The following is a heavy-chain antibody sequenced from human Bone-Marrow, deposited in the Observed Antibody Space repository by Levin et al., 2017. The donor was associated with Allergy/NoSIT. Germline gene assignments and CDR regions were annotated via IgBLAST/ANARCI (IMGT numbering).Heavy chain of an antibody. Sequence: GGSLRLSCAASGFTFSSYSMNWVRQAPGKGLEWVSYISSRRTTIYYADSVKGRFTISRDNAENSLCLQMNSLRDEDTAVYYCARGALTVVTPLDYWGQGTLVTVSS. CDR3: ARGALTVVTPLDY. CDR2: ISSRRTTI. J-gene: IGHJ4*02. CDR1: GFTFSSYS. D-gene: IGHD4-23*01. V-gene: IGHV3-48*02.